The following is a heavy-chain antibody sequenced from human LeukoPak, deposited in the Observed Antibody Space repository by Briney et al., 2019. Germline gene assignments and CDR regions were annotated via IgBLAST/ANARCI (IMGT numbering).Heavy chain of an antibody. CDR1: GFTFGNYA. V-gene: IGHV3-23*01. CDR2: ISGSGVST. Sequence: GGSLTLSCAASGFTFGNYAMSWFRKAPGKWLGWFSTISGSGVSTYYADSVKGQFTISRDNSKNTLYLQMNSLRAEDTAVYYCAKEEWLLAVYFDYWGQGTLVTVSS. CDR3: AKEEWLLAVYFDY. J-gene: IGHJ4*02. D-gene: IGHD3-3*01.